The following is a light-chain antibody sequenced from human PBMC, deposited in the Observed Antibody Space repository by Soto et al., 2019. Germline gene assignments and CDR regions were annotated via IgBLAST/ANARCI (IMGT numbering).Light chain of an antibody. CDR3: QHYDSYPIT. Sequence: DIQMTQSPSSLSASIGDRVTLTCRASRDISSRLAWYQQKPGKAPKSLIYDATSLQTGVPSRFSGSGSGTEFTLTISSLQPEDFATYYCQHYDSYPITFGGGTKVEIK. CDR1: RDISSR. V-gene: IGKV1D-16*01. J-gene: IGKJ4*01. CDR2: DAT.